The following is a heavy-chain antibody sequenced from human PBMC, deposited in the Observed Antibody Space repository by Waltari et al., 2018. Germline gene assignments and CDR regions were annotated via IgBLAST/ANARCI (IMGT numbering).Heavy chain of an antibody. CDR1: GSSISSGYY. CDR3: ARQEESGGYNLFDY. V-gene: IGHV4-38-2*01. CDR2: IYHSGST. J-gene: IGHJ4*02. D-gene: IGHD5-12*01. Sequence: QVQLQESGPGLVKPSETLSLTCAVSGSSISSGYYWGWIRQPPGKGLEWIGSIYHSGSTYYNPSLKSRVTISVDTSKNQFSLKLSSVTAADTAVYYCARQEESGGYNLFDYWGQGTLVTVSS.